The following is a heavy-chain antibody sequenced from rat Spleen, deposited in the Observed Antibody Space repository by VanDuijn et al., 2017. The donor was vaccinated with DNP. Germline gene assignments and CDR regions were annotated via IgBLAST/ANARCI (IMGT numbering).Heavy chain of an antibody. CDR1: GFSLTSYG. CDR3: TRGTTHWYFDF. D-gene: IGHD1-10*01. J-gene: IGHJ1*01. CDR2: ISSGGST. Sequence: QVQLKESGPGLVQPSQTLSLTCTVSGFSLTSYGVSWVRQPPGKGLEWIAAISSGGSTYYNSALKSRLSISRDTSKSQVFLKMNSLQTEDTAIYFCTRGTTHWYFDFWGPGTMVTVSS. V-gene: IGHV2S12*01.